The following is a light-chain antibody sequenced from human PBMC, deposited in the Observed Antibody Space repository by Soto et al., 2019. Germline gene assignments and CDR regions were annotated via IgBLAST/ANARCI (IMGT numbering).Light chain of an antibody. CDR3: SSARSYIHVV. CDR2: GVN. Sequence: QSVLTQPASVSGSPGQSITISCTGTSSYVGSDNLVSWFQQHPGKAPKLMIYGVNKRPSGVSNRFSGSKSGNTASLTISGLQPEDEAGYYCSSARSYIHVVFGGGTKLNVL. CDR1: SSYVGSDNL. V-gene: IGLV2-23*02. J-gene: IGLJ2*01.